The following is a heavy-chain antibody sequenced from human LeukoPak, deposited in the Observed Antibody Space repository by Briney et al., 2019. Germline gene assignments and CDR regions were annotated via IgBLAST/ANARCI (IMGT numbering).Heavy chain of an antibody. V-gene: IGHV1-69*05. CDR2: IIPIFGTA. J-gene: IGHJ5*02. CDR1: GGTFSSYA. D-gene: IGHD2-2*01. Sequence: SVKVSCKASGGTFSSYAISWVRQAPGQGLEWMGGIIPIFGTANYAQKFQGRVTITTDESTSTAYMELSSLRSEDTAVYYCARDFPFYCSSTSCNSPWWFDPWGQGTLVTVSS. CDR3: ARDFPFYCSSTSCNSPWWFDP.